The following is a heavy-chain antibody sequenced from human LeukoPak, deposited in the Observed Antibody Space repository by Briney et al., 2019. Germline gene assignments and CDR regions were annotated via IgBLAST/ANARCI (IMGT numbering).Heavy chain of an antibody. D-gene: IGHD6-6*01. Sequence: GESLKISCKGSGYSFTNYWIGWVRQMPGKGLECMGIIYPGDSDTRYRPSFQGQVTISADKSISTAYLQWSSLKASDTAMYYCARLHSFSWGYFDYWGQGTLVTVSS. CDR1: GYSFTNYW. J-gene: IGHJ4*02. V-gene: IGHV5-51*01. CDR3: ARLHSFSWGYFDY. CDR2: IYPGDSDT.